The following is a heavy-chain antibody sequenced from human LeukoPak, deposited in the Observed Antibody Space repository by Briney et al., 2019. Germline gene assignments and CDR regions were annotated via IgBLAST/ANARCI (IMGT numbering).Heavy chain of an antibody. D-gene: IGHD2-2*01. Sequence: PGGSLRLSCAVSGFTFSTYAMSWVRQASGKGLEWVSGISGRGGGTYYADSVKGRFTISRDNSMDTLFLQMNSLRPEDTALYYCAKGMEWVVVPAALDVWGQGTTVSVSS. CDR3: AKGMEWVVVPAALDV. J-gene: IGHJ6*02. V-gene: IGHV3-23*01. CDR1: GFTFSTYA. CDR2: ISGRGGGT.